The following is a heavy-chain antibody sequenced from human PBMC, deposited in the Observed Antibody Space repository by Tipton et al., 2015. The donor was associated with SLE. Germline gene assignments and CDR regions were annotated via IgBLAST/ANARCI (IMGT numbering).Heavy chain of an antibody. J-gene: IGHJ6*03. D-gene: IGHD6-19*01. Sequence: LRLSCTVSGGSVSSGSYYWSWIRQPPGKGLEWIGYIYYSGSTNYNPSLKSRVTISVDTSKNQFSLKLSSVTAADTAVYYCARDRYSSGWPYYYYYMDVWGKGTTVTVSS. V-gene: IGHV4-61*01. CDR1: GGSVSSGSYY. CDR2: IYYSGST. CDR3: ARDRYSSGWPYYYYYMDV.